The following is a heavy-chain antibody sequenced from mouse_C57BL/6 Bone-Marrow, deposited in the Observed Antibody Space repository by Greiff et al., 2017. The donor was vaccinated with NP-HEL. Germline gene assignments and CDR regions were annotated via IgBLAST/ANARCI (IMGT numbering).Heavy chain of an antibody. D-gene: IGHD1-1*01. CDR3: TRDYYYGSPCDY. V-gene: IGHV1-15*01. CDR2: IDPETGGT. Sequence: VQLQQSGAELVRPGASVTLSCKASGYTFTDYEMHWVKQTPVHGLEWIGAIDPETGGTAYNQKFKGKAILTADKSSSTAYMELRSLTSEDSAVYYCTRDYYYGSPCDYWGQGTTLTVSS. CDR1: GYTFTDYE. J-gene: IGHJ2*01.